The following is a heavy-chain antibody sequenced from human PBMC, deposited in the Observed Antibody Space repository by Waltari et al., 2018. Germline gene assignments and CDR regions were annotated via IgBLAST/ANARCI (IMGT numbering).Heavy chain of an antibody. J-gene: IGHJ2*01. CDR2: INPIVGRP. CDR3: ARELNIAVAGTRWYFDL. D-gene: IGHD6-19*01. Sequence: QVQLVQSGAEVKKPGASVKVSCKASGYTFTSYYMHWVRQAPGQGLEWMGIINPIVGRPSYAQKFQGRVTMTRDTSTSTVYMELSSLRSEDTAVYYCARELNIAVAGTRWYFDLWGRGTLVTVSS. CDR1: GYTFTSYY. V-gene: IGHV1-46*01.